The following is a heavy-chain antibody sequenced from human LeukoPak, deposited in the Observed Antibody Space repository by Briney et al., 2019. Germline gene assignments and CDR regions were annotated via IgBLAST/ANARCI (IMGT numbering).Heavy chain of an antibody. CDR1: GFTFSSYS. D-gene: IGHD3-22*01. J-gene: IGHJ1*01. CDR3: AKPYDSSGYYPGWFQH. V-gene: IGHV3-21*04. CDR2: ISSGSSYI. Sequence: GGSLRLSCAASGFTFSSYSMNWVRQAPGKGLEWVSSISSGSSYIYYADSVKGRFTISRDNAKNSLYLQMNSLRAEDTAVYYCAKPYDSSGYYPGWFQHWGQGTLVTVSS.